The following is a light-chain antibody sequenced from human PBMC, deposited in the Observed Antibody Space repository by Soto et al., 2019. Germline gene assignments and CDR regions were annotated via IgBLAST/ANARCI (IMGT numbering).Light chain of an antibody. J-gene: IGKJ4*01. CDR1: QSISSY. CDR3: QQSYSAPPHT. V-gene: IGKV1-39*01. CDR2: AAS. Sequence: DIQMTQSPSSLSASVGDRVTITCRASQSISSYLNWYQQKPGKAPKLLISAASSLQSGVPSRFGGSGSGTDFTLTISSLQPEDFATYYCQQSYSAPPHTFGGGNKVEIK.